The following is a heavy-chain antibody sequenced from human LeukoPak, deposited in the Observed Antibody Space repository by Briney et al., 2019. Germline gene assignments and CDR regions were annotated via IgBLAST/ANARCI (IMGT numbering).Heavy chain of an antibody. CDR1: GYTFTSYG. D-gene: IGHD3-10*01. CDR3: ARDLLYGQGGSFDY. J-gene: IGHJ4*02. Sequence: SVKVSCKASGYTFTSYGISWVRQAPGQVLEWMGGIIPIFGTANYAQKFQGRVTITTDESTSTAYMELSSLRSEDTAVYYCARDLLYGQGGSFDYWGQGTLVTVSS. CDR2: IIPIFGTA. V-gene: IGHV1-69*05.